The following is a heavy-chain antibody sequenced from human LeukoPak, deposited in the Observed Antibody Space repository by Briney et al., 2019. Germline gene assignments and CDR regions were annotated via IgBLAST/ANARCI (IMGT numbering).Heavy chain of an antibody. CDR2: IYYSGST. D-gene: IGHD3-10*01. V-gene: IGHV4-31*03. CDR3: ARTFITMVRNWFDP. J-gene: IGHJ5*02. CDR1: GGSISSGGYY. Sequence: PSQTLSLTCTVSGGSISSGGYYWSWIRQHPGKGLEWIGYIYYSGSTYYNPSLKSRVTASVDTSKNQFSLKLSSVTAADTAVYYCARTFITMVRNWFDPWGQGTLVTVSS.